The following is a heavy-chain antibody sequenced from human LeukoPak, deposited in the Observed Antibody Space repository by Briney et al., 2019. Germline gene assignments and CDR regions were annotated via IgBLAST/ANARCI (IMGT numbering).Heavy chain of an antibody. CDR3: ARGGGNYYLLGFDP. Sequence: ASVKVSCKASGYTFTGYYMHWVRQAPGQGLEWMGWINPNSGGTNYAQKFQGRVTMTRDTSISTAYMELSRLRYDDTAVYYCARGGGNYYLLGFDPWGQGTLVTVSS. J-gene: IGHJ5*02. CDR2: INPNSGGT. V-gene: IGHV1-2*02. D-gene: IGHD3-22*01. CDR1: GYTFTGYY.